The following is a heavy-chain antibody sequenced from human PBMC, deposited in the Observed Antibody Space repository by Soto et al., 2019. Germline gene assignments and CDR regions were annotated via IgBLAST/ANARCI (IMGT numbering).Heavy chain of an antibody. J-gene: IGHJ4*02. CDR1: GFSFSDYY. V-gene: IGHV3-11*01. Sequence: QVQLVESGGGLVKTRGSLRLSGVASGFSFSDYYMSWVRQAPGKGLEWIAYISGTSSNIYYGDSVKGRFTISRDNAENSVFLQMNNLRAEDTARYYCAKMTSSGWYDPVFQWVQGTLFTVSS. D-gene: IGHD6-19*01. CDR2: ISGTSSNI. CDR3: AKMTSSGWYDPVFQ.